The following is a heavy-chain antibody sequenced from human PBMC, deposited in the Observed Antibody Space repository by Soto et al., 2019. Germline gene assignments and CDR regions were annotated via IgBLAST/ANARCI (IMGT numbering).Heavy chain of an antibody. J-gene: IGHJ4*02. D-gene: IGHD2-2*01. Sequence: EVQLLESGVGLVQPGGSLRLSCTASGFTFSTYAMSWVRQAPGKGLEWVSTISDSGSTYYADYVKGRFTISRENSKNKLYLEMNSLRAEDTAVYYCAKDKGGRYCSRTSCLYSFDYWGQGTLVTVSS. CDR1: GFTFSTYA. CDR2: ISDSGST. V-gene: IGHV3-23*01. CDR3: AKDKGGRYCSRTSCLYSFDY.